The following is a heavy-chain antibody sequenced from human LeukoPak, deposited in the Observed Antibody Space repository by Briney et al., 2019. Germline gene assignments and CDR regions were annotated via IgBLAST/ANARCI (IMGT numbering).Heavy chain of an antibody. Sequence: PGGSLRLSCAASGFTFSSYWMSWVRQAPGKGLEWVANIKQDGSEKYYVDSVKGRFTISRDNAKNSLYLQMNSLRAEDTAVYYCARDQYYDSSGPETSFDYWGQGTLVTVSS. D-gene: IGHD3-22*01. CDR1: GFTFSSYW. CDR3: ARDQYYDSSGPETSFDY. CDR2: IKQDGSEK. V-gene: IGHV3-7*01. J-gene: IGHJ4*02.